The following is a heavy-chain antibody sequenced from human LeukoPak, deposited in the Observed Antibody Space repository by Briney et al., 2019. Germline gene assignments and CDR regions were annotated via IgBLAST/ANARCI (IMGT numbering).Heavy chain of an antibody. Sequence: GGSLRLSCAASGFTFSNFWMSWVRQAPGKGLEWVANIKQDGSEKYYVDSVKGRFTISRDNAKNSLYLQMSGLRGDDTALYYCASEDNTGSSAYWGQGTLVTVSS. CDR1: GFTFSNFW. CDR3: ASEDNTGSSAY. CDR2: IKQDGSEK. D-gene: IGHD3-22*01. J-gene: IGHJ4*02. V-gene: IGHV3-7*01.